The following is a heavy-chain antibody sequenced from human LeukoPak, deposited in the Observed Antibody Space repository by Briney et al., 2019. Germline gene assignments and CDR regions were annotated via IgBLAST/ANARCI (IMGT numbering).Heavy chain of an antibody. V-gene: IGHV4-59*08. Sequence: NPSETLSLTCTVSGGSISSYYWSWIRQPPGKGLEWIGYIYYSGSTYYNPSLKSRVTISVDTSKNQFSLKLSSVTAADTAVYYCASGSSWFSAYFDYWGQGTLVTVSS. J-gene: IGHJ4*02. CDR2: IYYSGST. D-gene: IGHD6-13*01. CDR1: GGSISSYY. CDR3: ASGSSWFSAYFDY.